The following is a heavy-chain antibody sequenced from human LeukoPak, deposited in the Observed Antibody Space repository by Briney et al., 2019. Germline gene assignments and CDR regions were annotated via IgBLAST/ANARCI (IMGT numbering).Heavy chain of an antibody. Sequence: SQTLPLTCAVSGYSISSNHWWGWIRQPPGKGLEWIGYIFYAGSTYYNPSLKSRVTMSVDTSKNQFSLRLSSVTAVDTALYYCARIGPILGAAWVDYWGQGTLVSVSS. CDR2: IFYAGST. D-gene: IGHD3-3*02. V-gene: IGHV4-28*02. CDR3: ARIGPILGAAWVDY. CDR1: GYSISSNHW. J-gene: IGHJ4*02.